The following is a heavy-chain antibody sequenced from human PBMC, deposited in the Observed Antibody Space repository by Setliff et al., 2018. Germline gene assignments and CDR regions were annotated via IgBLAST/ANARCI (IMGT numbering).Heavy chain of an antibody. CDR2: VYSDGTI. Sequence: SETLSLTCTVSGGSISNYWWSWIRQPAGKGLEWIGRVYSDGTIDYNSSLKSRVTMSADTSKNQLSLTLTSVTAADTAVYYCARVRIVPYCMDVWGKGTTVTVSS. V-gene: IGHV4-4*07. CDR3: ARVRIVPYCMDV. D-gene: IGHD2-15*01. J-gene: IGHJ6*03. CDR1: GGSISNYW.